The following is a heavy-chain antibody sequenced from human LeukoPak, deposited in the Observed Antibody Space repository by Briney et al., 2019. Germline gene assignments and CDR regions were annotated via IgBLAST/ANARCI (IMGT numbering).Heavy chain of an antibody. CDR1: GFSFSSYN. Sequence: GTSLRLSCAASGFSFSSYNFHWVRQAPGKGLKWLGFISYDGNIKYEDSVKGRFTISRDNSKSTLSLQMNSLRAEDTAIYYCATYRQVLLPFESWGQGTLVTVSS. J-gene: IGHJ4*02. V-gene: IGHV3-30*03. CDR2: ISYDGNIK. CDR3: ATYRQVLLPFES. D-gene: IGHD2-8*02.